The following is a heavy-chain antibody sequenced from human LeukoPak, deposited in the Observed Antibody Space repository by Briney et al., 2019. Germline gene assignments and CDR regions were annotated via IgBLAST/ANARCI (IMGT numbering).Heavy chain of an antibody. CDR2: INHSGST. D-gene: IGHD6-13*01. Sequence: PSETLSLTCAVYGGSFSGYYWSWIRQPPGKGLEGIGEINHSGSTNYNPSLKGRVTISVDTSKNQFSLKLSSVTAADTAVYYCARGRGAAAASVLDYWGQGTLVTVSS. CDR3: ARGRGAAAASVLDY. CDR1: GGSFSGYY. V-gene: IGHV4-34*01. J-gene: IGHJ4*02.